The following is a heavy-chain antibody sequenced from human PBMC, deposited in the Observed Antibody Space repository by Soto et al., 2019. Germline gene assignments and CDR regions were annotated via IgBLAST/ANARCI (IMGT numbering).Heavy chain of an antibody. J-gene: IGHJ4*02. Sequence: ASVKVSCKASGGTFSSYAISWVRQAPGQGLEWMGWMNPNSGNTGYAQKFQGRVTMTRNTSISTAYMELSSLRSEDTAVYYCAREGIAARGDYWGQGTLVTVSS. CDR1: GGTFSSYA. CDR2: MNPNSGNT. D-gene: IGHD6-6*01. V-gene: IGHV1-8*02. CDR3: AREGIAARGDY.